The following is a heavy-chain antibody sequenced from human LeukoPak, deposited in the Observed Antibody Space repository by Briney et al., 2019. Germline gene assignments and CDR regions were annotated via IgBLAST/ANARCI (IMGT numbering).Heavy chain of an antibody. CDR3: TRVTSGRLDFDY. D-gene: IGHD6-19*01. J-gene: IGHJ4*02. CDR2: INPNSGNT. Sequence: ASVKVSCKASGYSFTSYDISWVRQAPGQGLEYMGWINPNSGNTGQAQKFQGRVTMTRDTSITTAFMELTSLRSEDTAVYYCTRVTSGRLDFDYWGQGTLVTVSS. V-gene: IGHV1-8*01. CDR1: GYSFTSYD.